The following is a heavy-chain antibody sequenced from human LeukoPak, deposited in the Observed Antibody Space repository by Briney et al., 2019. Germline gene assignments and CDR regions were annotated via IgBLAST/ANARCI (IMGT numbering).Heavy chain of an antibody. CDR1: GGSISSYY. CDR3: ASSRAGGRERYYYYGMDV. V-gene: IGHV4-59*08. D-gene: IGHD1-1*01. CDR2: IYYSGST. Sequence: SETLSLTCTVSGGSISSYYWSWIRQPPGKGLEWIGYIYYSGSTNYNPSLKSRVTISVDTSKNQFSLKLSSVTAADTAVYYCASSRAGGRERYYYYGMDVWGQGTTVTVSS. J-gene: IGHJ6*02.